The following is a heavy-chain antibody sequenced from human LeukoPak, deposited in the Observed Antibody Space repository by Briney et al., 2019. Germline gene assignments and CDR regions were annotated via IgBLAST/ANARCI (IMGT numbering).Heavy chain of an antibody. CDR2: IDGSGSS. D-gene: IGHD1-26*01. J-gene: IGHJ4*02. V-gene: IGHV4-38-2*02. CDR3: GRDLEGDTSGMGY. Sequence: SETLSLTCTVSGYSISSGYLWGWIRQPPGKGLEWIGSIDGSGSSYYNPSLKSRVTISVDTSRNQFSLKLRSVTAADTAVYYCGRDLEGDTSGMGYWGQGTLVTVSS. CDR1: GYSISSGYL.